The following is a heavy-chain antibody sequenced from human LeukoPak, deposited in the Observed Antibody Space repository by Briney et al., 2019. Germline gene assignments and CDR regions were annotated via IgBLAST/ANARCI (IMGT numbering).Heavy chain of an antibody. CDR1: GGSFSGYY. D-gene: IGHD3-22*01. V-gene: IGHV3-66*01. J-gene: IGHJ5*02. CDR3: ARAEHYYYDTSAYHTVTPREFDP. CDR2: IYSGGRS. Sequence: ETLSLTCAVYGGSFSGYYWSWIRQPPGKGLEWVSVIYSGGRSYYADSVKGRFTISRDNSKNTLYLQMNSLRVEDTAVYYCARAEHYYYDTSAYHTVTPREFDPWGQGTLVTVSS.